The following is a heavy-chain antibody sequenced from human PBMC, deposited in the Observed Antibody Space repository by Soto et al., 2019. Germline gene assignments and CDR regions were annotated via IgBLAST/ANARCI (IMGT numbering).Heavy chain of an antibody. V-gene: IGHV1-69*13. CDR1: GGTFSSYA. CDR3: ARGVHYDSSGYYYFY. J-gene: IGHJ4*02. Sequence: SVKVSCKASGGTFSSYAIDWVRQAPGQGLEWMGGIIPIFGTANYAQKFHGRITITADESTNTAYMELRSLRSEDTAVYYCARGVHYDSSGYYYFYWGQGTLVTVSS. CDR2: IIPIFGTA. D-gene: IGHD3-22*01.